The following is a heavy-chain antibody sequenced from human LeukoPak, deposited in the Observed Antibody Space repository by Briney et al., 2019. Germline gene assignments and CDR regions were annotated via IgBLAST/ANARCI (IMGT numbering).Heavy chain of an antibody. Sequence: GGSLRLSCAASGFSFCSYAMNWVRQAPGKGLEWVSAISGSGGSTYYADSVKGRFTISRDNSKNTLYLQMNSLRAEDTAVYYCAKGSTKAYCSGGSCYRSIYYYMDVWGKGTTVTVSS. J-gene: IGHJ6*03. CDR3: AKGSTKAYCSGGSCYRSIYYYMDV. CDR1: GFSFCSYA. CDR2: ISGSGGST. V-gene: IGHV3-23*01. D-gene: IGHD2-15*01.